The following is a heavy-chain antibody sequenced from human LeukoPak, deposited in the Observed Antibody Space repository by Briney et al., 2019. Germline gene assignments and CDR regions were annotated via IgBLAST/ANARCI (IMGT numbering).Heavy chain of an antibody. Sequence: GGSLRLSCAASGFTLSSYSMNWVRQAPGKGLEWVSYISSSSSTIYYADSVKGRFTISRDNSKNTLYLQMNSLRAEDTAVYYCAKGGYSSSWYILDYWGQGTLVTVSS. J-gene: IGHJ4*02. CDR1: GFTLSSYS. V-gene: IGHV3-48*01. CDR3: AKGGYSSSWYILDY. D-gene: IGHD6-13*01. CDR2: ISSSSSTI.